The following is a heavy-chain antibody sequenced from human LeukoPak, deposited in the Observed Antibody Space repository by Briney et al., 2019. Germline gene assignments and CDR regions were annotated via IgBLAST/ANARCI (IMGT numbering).Heavy chain of an antibody. V-gene: IGHV3-9*01. CDR2: ISWNSGSI. CDR3: AKGAGYSYGHGYFDC. D-gene: IGHD5-18*01. CDR1: GFTFDDYA. Sequence: GGSLRLSCAASGFTFDDYAMHWVRQAPGKGLEWVSGISWNSGSIGYADSVKGRFTISRDNAKNSLYLQMNSLRAEDTALYYCAKGAGYSYGHGYFDCWGQGTLVTVSS. J-gene: IGHJ4*02.